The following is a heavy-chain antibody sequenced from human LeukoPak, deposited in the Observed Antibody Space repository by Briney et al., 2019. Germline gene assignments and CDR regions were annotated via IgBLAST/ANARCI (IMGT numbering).Heavy chain of an antibody. D-gene: IGHD3-22*01. CDR2: ISSGSSFI. CDR1: GFTFSTYS. J-gene: IGHJ4*02. V-gene: IGHV3-21*01. CDR3: ARESSGYFY. Sequence: PGGSLRLSCAASGFTFSTYSMDWVRQAPGKGLEWVSSISSGSSFIYYADSVKGRFTLSRDNAKNSLFLQMNSLRAEDTAVYYCARESSGYFYWGQGTLVTVSS.